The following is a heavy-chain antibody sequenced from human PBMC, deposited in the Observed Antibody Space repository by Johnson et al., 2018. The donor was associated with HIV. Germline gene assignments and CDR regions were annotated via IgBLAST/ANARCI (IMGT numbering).Heavy chain of an antibody. CDR1: GFTVSSNY. D-gene: IGHD2/OR15-2a*01. V-gene: IGHV3-66*01. CDR2: IYSGGTT. Sequence: EVQLVESGGGLVHPGGSLRLSCAASGFTVSSNYMSWVRQAPGKGLEWVSVIYSGGTTYYADSVKGRFTISRDTSENTLFLQMNSLRAEDTAVYFCAKAFSTFHDAFDIWGQGTMVTVSS. J-gene: IGHJ3*02. CDR3: AKAFSTFHDAFDI.